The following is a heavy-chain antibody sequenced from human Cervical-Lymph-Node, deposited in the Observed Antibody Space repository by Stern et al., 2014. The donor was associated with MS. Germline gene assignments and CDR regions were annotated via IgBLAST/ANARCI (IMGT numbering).Heavy chain of an antibody. Sequence: VHLVESGAEVKKPGASVKVSCKASGYSFTGYFMHWLRQAPGQGLEWLGWINPNSGDTTYARKVQGRVTMTRDTSITTAYMELTRLRSDDTAVYYCARELDDFWTGYYLWCQGTLVTVSS. CDR3: ARELDDFWTGYYL. V-gene: IGHV1-2*02. D-gene: IGHD3/OR15-3a*01. CDR2: INPNSGDT. CDR1: GYSFTGYF. J-gene: IGHJ4*02.